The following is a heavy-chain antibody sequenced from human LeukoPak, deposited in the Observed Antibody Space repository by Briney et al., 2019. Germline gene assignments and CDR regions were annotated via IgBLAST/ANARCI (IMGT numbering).Heavy chain of an antibody. Sequence: ASVKVSCKASGYTFTGYYMHWVRQAPGQGLEWMGRIIPIFGTPNCAQKFQGRVTITTDESTSTAYMELSSLRSEDTAVYYCARESKHHYYDSSGYYVPWGQGTLVTVSS. J-gene: IGHJ5*02. CDR2: IIPIFGTP. D-gene: IGHD3-22*01. CDR1: GYTFTGYY. V-gene: IGHV1-69*05. CDR3: ARESKHHYYDSSGYYVP.